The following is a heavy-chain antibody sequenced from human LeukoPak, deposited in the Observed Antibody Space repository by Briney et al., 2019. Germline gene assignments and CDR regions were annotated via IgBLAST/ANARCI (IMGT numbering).Heavy chain of an antibody. V-gene: IGHV3-21*01. J-gene: IGHJ4*02. Sequence: GGSLRLSCAASGFTFSSYSMNWVRQAPGKGLEWVSSISSSSSYIYYADSVKGRFTISRDNAKNSLYLQMNSLRAEDTAVCYCARGFFGSGEAAEVDYWGQGTLVTVSS. CDR2: ISSSSSYI. D-gene: IGHD3-10*01. CDR3: ARGFFGSGEAAEVDY. CDR1: GFTFSSYS.